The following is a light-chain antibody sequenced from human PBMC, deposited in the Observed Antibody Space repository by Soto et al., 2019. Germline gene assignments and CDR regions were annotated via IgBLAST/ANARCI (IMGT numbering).Light chain of an antibody. CDR1: QGIRN. CDR3: VQHKTLPYT. CDR2: DTS. Sequence: DIQITQSPFSLSSSVGDMVTITCRASQGIRNLGWFQQNPGEAPKRLLYDTSSFEIGIPSRFRGSRSGTESTLTIGILQNEQFATYFFVQHKTLPYTFGLGNHVDIK. V-gene: IGKV1-17*01. J-gene: IGKJ3*01.